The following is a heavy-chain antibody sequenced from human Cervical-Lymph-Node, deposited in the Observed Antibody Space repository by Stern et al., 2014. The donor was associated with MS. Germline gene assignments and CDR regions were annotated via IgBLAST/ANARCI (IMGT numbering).Heavy chain of an antibody. CDR2: VYSSGAT. J-gene: IGHJ4*02. CDR1: GDSISSYTHY. CDR3: AKHACTGAACPFDL. V-gene: IGHV4-39*01. Sequence: QLQLQESGPGLVKPSETLSLTCAVSGDSISSYTHYWAWIRQPPGTGLEWIGGVYSSGATSYTPPTKSPVAIPVNTSKNPSSRGLNSGTAADTAVYYCAKHACTGAACPFDLWGQGTLVTVSS. D-gene: IGHD2-8*02.